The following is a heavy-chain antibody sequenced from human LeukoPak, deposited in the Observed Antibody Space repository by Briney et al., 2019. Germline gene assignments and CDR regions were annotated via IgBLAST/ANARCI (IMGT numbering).Heavy chain of an antibody. CDR1: GGSISSYY. CDR3: ARIGVGAMVLRGHKTFDY. Sequence: MPSETLSLTCTVSGGSISSYYWSWIRQPPGKGLEWIGSIYHSGSTNYNPSLKSRVTISVDTSKNQFSLKLSSVTAADTAVYYCARIGVGAMVLRGHKTFDYWGQGTLVTVSS. V-gene: IGHV4-59*12. J-gene: IGHJ4*02. D-gene: IGHD5-18*01. CDR2: IYHSGST.